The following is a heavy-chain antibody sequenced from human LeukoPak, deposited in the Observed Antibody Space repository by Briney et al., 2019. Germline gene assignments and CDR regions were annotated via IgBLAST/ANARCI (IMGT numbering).Heavy chain of an antibody. D-gene: IGHD3-9*01. CDR2: INHSGST. CDR1: GGSFSGYY. V-gene: IGHV4-34*01. CDR3: ARHKGVRYFDWSNLNWFDP. Sequence: SETLSLTCAVYGGSFSGYYWSWIRQPPGKGLEWTGEINHSGSTNYNPSLKSRVTISVDTSKNQFSLKLSSVTAAGTAVYYCARHKGVRYFDWSNLNWFDPWGQGTLVTVSS. J-gene: IGHJ5*02.